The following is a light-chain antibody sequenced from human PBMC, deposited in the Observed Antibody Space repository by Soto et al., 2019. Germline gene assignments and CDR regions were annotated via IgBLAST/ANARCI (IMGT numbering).Light chain of an antibody. Sequence: DIQMTQSPSTLSASVGDRVTITCXASQSISSWLAWYQQKPGKAPKLLIYDASSLESGVPSRFSGSGSGTEFTLTISSLQPDDFATYYCQQYNSYSWTFGQGTKVDIK. CDR1: QSISSW. V-gene: IGKV1-5*01. CDR2: DAS. J-gene: IGKJ1*01. CDR3: QQYNSYSWT.